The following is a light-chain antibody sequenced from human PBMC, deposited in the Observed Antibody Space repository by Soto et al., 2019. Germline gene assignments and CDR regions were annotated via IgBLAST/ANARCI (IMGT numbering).Light chain of an antibody. V-gene: IGKV1-33*01. CDR1: QDISNY. J-gene: IGKJ3*01. Sequence: DLQMTQSPSSLSASVGDRVTITCQASQDISNYLNWYQQKPGKAPKLLIYDASNLETGVPSRFSGSGSGTDFTFTISSLQPEDIATYYCQQYDNRPPLFTFGPGTKVDIK. CDR2: DAS. CDR3: QQYDNRPPLFT.